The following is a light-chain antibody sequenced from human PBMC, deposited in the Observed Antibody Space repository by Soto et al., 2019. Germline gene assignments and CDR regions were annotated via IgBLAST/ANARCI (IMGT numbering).Light chain of an antibody. CDR3: RQNKRPLT. CDR2: DAS. V-gene: IGKV1-5*01. Sequence: DIQMTQSPSTLSASVGDRVTISCRASQSISNWLAWYQQKPGKAPKLLIYDASSMESGVPSRFSGSGSGTECTDTISGLQRDGVSTYYCRQNKRPLTFGPGTKVDI. J-gene: IGKJ3*01. CDR1: QSISNW.